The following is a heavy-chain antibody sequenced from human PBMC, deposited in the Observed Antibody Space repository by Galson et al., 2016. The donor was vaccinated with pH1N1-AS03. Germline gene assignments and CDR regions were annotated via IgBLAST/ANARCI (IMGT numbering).Heavy chain of an antibody. CDR1: GFSHSASGVA. Sequence: PALVKPTQTLTLTCTLSGFSHSASGVAVAWIRQPPGKALEWLALIYWDDDKRYSPSLRDKLTITEDSSTNQVVLTMTNMDPVDTATYYCAHRHGGNSHYFGYWGPGTLVTVSS. D-gene: IGHD4-23*01. J-gene: IGHJ4*02. CDR2: IYWDDDK. CDR3: AHRHGGNSHYFGY. V-gene: IGHV2-5*02.